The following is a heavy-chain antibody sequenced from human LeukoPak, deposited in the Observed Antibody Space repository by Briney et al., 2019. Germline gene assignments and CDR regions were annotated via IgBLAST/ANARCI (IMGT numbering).Heavy chain of an antibody. V-gene: IGHV3-23*01. D-gene: IGHD2-8*02. CDR3: AKDVIHWSFDH. CDR1: GFTFSGNA. Sequence: GGSLRPSCTASGFTFSGNAMGWVRQAPGKGLEWVSGIGSDENRLYADSVKGRFTISRDNSKNTLYLQMNSLRVEDTAVYYCAKDVIHWSFDHWGQGTLVTVSS. J-gene: IGHJ4*02. CDR2: IGSDENR.